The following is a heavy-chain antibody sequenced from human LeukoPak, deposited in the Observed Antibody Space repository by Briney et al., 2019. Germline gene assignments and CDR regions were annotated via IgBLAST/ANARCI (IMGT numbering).Heavy chain of an antibody. CDR1: GYTFTGYY. Sequence: ASVKVSCKASGYTFTGYYMHWVRQAPGQGLEWMGWINPNGGGTNYAQKFQGRVTMTRDTSISTAYMELSRLRSDDTAVYYCARSSSGWADAFDIWGQGTMVTVSS. V-gene: IGHV1-2*02. J-gene: IGHJ3*02. D-gene: IGHD6-19*01. CDR2: INPNGGGT. CDR3: ARSSSGWADAFDI.